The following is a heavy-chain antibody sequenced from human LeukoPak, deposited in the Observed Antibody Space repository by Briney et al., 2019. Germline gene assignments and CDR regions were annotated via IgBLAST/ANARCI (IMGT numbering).Heavy chain of an antibody. V-gene: IGHV5-51*01. CDR1: GYSFTTYW. CDR2: VYPDDSDA. D-gene: IGHD6-19*01. Sequence: GESLKISCKGSGYSFTTYWIGWVRQMPGKGLEWMGIVYPDDSDARYSPSFQGQVTISVNKSINTAFLQWSSLKASDTAMYYCARLSSGWCFNYWGQGTLVTVSS. CDR3: ARLSSGWCFNY. J-gene: IGHJ4*02.